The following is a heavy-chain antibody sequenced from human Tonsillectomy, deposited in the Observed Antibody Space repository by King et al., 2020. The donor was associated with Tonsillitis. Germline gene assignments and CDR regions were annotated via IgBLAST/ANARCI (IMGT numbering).Heavy chain of an antibody. Sequence: QLQESGPGLVKPSQTLSLTCTVSGGSISSGSYYWIWIRQPAGKGLEWIGRIYTRGSPNYNPSFKSRVTMSVDMSKNQFSLKLSSVTAADTAVYYCARYGLDYYFDYWGQGTLVTVSS. V-gene: IGHV4-61*02. CDR3: ARYGLDYYFDY. CDR2: IYTRGSP. J-gene: IGHJ4*02. CDR1: GGSISSGSYY. D-gene: IGHD2-8*01.